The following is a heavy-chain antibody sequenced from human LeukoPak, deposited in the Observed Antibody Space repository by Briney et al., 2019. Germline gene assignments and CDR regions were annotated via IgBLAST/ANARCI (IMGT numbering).Heavy chain of an antibody. CDR3: ARGRMATTRD. Sequence: SETLSLTCTVSGGSISSYYWSWIRQPPGKGLEWIGYIYYSGSTNYNPSLKSRVTISVDTSKNQFSLKLSSVAAADTAVYYCARGRMATTRDWGQGTLVTVSS. CDR1: GGSISSYY. CDR2: IYYSGST. J-gene: IGHJ4*02. D-gene: IGHD5-24*01. V-gene: IGHV4-59*08.